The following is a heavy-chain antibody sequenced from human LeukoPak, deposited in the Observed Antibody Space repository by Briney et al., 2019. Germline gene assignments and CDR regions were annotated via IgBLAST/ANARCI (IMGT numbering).Heavy chain of an antibody. V-gene: IGHV1-8*01. CDR1: GYTFTSYD. CDR3: ARGFDSSGYYIDAFDI. J-gene: IGHJ3*02. CDR2: MNPNSGNT. Sequence: ASVKVSCKASGYTFTSYDINWVRQATGQGLEWMGWMNPNSGNTGYAQKFQGRVTMTRNTSISTAYMELSSLRPEDTAVYYCARGFDSSGYYIDAFDIWGQGTMVTVSS. D-gene: IGHD3-22*01.